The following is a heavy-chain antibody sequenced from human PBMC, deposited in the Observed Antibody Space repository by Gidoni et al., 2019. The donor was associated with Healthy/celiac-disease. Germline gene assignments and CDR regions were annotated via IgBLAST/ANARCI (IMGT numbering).Heavy chain of an antibody. CDR3: TRQQQLVFYY. V-gene: IGHV3-73*02. CDR2: IRSKANSYAT. J-gene: IGHJ4*02. D-gene: IGHD6-13*01. CDR1: GFTFSGSA. Sequence: EVQLVESGGGLVQPGGSLKLSCAASGFTFSGSAMHWVRQASGKGLEWVGRIRSKANSYATAYAASVKGRFTISRDDSKNTVYLQMNSLKTEDTAVYYCTRQQQLVFYYWGQGTLVTVSS.